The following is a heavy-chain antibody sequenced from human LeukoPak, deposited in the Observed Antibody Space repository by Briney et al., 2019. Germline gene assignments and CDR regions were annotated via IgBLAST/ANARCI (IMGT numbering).Heavy chain of an antibody. J-gene: IGHJ6*02. CDR1: GFTVSSNY. V-gene: IGHV3-66*01. CDR3: ARDRYFDSSGPPRWYYGMDV. CDR2: IYSGGGT. Sequence: GGSLRLSCAASGFTVSSNYMSWVRQAPGKGLEWVSVIYSGGGTYFADSVRGRFTISRDNSKNTLFLQMNSLRAEDTAVYYCARDRYFDSSGPPRWYYGMDVWGQGTTVTVSS. D-gene: IGHD3-22*01.